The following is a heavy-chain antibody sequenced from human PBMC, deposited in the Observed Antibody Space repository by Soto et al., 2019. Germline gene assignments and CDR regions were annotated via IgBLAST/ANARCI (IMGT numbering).Heavy chain of an antibody. V-gene: IGHV1-2*02. CDR2: INPRSGGT. CDR1: GYTFTGNY. CDR3: VRGGGVDVVTPTRVVFDY. D-gene: IGHD2-21*02. Sequence: QVQLVQSGAEVKKPGASVKVSCKASGYTFTGNYIHWVRQAPGQGPEWMAWINPRSGGTDYAKKFQGRVTITRATSITTAYLDLSRLTSDDTAMYYCVRGGGVDVVTPTRVVFDYWGQGTLLTVSS. J-gene: IGHJ4*02.